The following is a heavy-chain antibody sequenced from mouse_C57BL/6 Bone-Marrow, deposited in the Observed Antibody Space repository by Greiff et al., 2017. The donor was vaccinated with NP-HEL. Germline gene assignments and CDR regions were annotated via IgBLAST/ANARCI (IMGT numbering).Heavy chain of an antibody. V-gene: IGHV5-17*01. CDR3: NYGSSYWFAY. Sequence: EVKLVESGGGLVKPGGSLKLSCAASGFTFSDYGMHWVRQAPEKGLEWVAYISSGSSTIYYADTVKGRFTISRDNAKNTLFLQMTSLRSEDTAMYYCNYGSSYWFAYWGQGTLVTVSA. J-gene: IGHJ3*01. CDR1: GFTFSDYG. CDR2: ISSGSSTI. D-gene: IGHD1-1*01.